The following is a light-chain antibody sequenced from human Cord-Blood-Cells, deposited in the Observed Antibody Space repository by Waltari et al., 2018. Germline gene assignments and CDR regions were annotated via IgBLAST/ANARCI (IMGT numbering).Light chain of an antibody. CDR3: SSYTSSRV. CDR2: DVS. J-gene: IGLJ3*02. Sequence: QSALTQPASVSGSPGQSITISCTGTSSDVGGYNYVSWYQQHPGNAPKLMIYDVSKRPQGVSNRFSGSKSGNPAALTISGLQAEDEADYYCSSYTSSRVFGRGTKLTVL. CDR1: SSDVGGYNY. V-gene: IGLV2-14*01.